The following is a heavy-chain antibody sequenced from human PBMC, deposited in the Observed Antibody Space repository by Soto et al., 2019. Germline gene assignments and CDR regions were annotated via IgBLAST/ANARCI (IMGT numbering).Heavy chain of an antibody. CDR1: GFTFNYYW. CDR3: ARDRERVTVNGGIALGEMRV. D-gene: IGHD3-22*01. CDR2: VKPDGSAT. J-gene: IGHJ6*03. Sequence: TGGSLRLSCAASGFTFNYYWMTWVRQAPGKGLEWVANVKPDGSATFYANSLKGRFTISRDNAKNSVSLQMDSLRADDTAVYYCARDRERVTVNGGIALGEMRVWGNGTTVTVS. V-gene: IGHV3-7*03.